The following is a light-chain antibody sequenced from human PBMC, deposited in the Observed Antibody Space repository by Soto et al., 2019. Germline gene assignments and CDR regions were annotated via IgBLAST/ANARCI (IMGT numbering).Light chain of an antibody. CDR1: QSVSSSY. V-gene: IGKV3-20*01. CDR2: GAS. Sequence: EIVLTQSPGTLSLSPGERATLSCRASQSVSSSYLAWYQQKPGQAPRLRIYGASSRATGIPDRFSGSGSGTDFTLTISRLEPEDFAVYYWQQYGSSPLFTFGPGTKVDIK. J-gene: IGKJ3*01. CDR3: QQYGSSPLFT.